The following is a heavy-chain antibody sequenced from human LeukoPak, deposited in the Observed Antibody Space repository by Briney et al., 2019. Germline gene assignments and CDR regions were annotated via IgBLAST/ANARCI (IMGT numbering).Heavy chain of an antibody. J-gene: IGHJ4*02. D-gene: IGHD3-3*01. CDR1: GFTFSNYA. Sequence: PGGSLRLSCAASGFTFSNYAMGWVRQAPGRGLEWVSAIRGSGDSTYYADSVKGRFTISRDNSENALYLQMNSLRAEDTAVYYCARDRRHRDDFWSGYYPDYWGQGTLVTVSS. V-gene: IGHV3-23*01. CDR2: IRGSGDST. CDR3: ARDRRHRDDFWSGYYPDY.